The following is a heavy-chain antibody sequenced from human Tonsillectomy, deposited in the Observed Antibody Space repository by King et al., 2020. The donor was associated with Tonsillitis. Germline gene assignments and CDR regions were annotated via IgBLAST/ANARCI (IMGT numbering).Heavy chain of an antibody. CDR1: GDTFSTYA. J-gene: IGHJ5*02. CDR3: TRGDSSGYQYPWFDP. Sequence: HAQLVQSGAEVKKTGSSVKVSCKASGDTFSTYAISWVRQAPGQGLEWMGGIIPIFGTATYAQKFQGRVTITADESTSTAYMELSSLRSEDKAVYYCTRGDSSGYQYPWFDPWGQGTLVTVSS. V-gene: IGHV1-69*01. D-gene: IGHD3-22*01. CDR2: IIPIFGTA.